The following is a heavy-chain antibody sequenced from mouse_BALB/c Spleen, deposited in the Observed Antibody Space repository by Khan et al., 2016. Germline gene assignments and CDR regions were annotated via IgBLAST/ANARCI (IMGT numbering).Heavy chain of an antibody. D-gene: IGHD2-4*01. CDR3: TRGESTMIRGFAY. V-gene: IGHV1-69*02. J-gene: IGHJ3*01. CDR2: TFPSDSYT. Sequence: QVQLQQPGAELVRPGASVKLSCKASGYTFTSYWINWMKQRPGQGLEWIGNTFPSDSYTNYNQKFRDKATLTVDKSSSTAYMQLSSPTSEDAAVYDCTRGESTMIRGFAYWGQGTLVTVSA. CDR1: GYTFTSYW.